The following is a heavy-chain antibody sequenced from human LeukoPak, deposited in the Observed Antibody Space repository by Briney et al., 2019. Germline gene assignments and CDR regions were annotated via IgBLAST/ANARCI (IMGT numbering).Heavy chain of an antibody. J-gene: IGHJ5*02. CDR1: GGTFSSYA. D-gene: IGHD1-26*01. Sequence: SVKVSCKASGGTFSSYAISWVRQAPGQGLEWMGGIIPILGTANYAQKFQGRVTITADESTSTAYMELSSLRSEDTAVYYCAREPADSVGATGRFLPWGQGTLVTVSS. V-gene: IGHV1-69*01. CDR2: IIPILGTA. CDR3: AREPADSVGATGRFLP.